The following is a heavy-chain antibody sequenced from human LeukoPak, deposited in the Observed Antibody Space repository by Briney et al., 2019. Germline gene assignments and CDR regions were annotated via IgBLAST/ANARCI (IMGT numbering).Heavy chain of an antibody. CDR1: GFTFSSYA. V-gene: IGHV3-23*01. D-gene: IGHD2/OR15-2a*01. Sequence: GGSLRLSCAASGFTFSSYAMSWVRQAPGKGLEWVSAISGSGGSTYYADSVKGRSTISRDNSKTTLYLQMNSRRAEDTAVYCGAKGGSENFDYWGQGTLVTVSS. CDR2: ISGSGGST. CDR3: AKGGSENFDY. J-gene: IGHJ4*02.